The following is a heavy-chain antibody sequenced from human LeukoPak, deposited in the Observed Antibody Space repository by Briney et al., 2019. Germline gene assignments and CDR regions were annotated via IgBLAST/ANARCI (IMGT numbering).Heavy chain of an antibody. V-gene: IGHV3-23*01. CDR1: GFTFSSYA. D-gene: IGHD7-27*01. Sequence: GGSLRLSCVDSGFTFSSYALSWVRQAPGKGLEWVSGISGSGGRTDYADSVKGRFTISRDNSKNTLYLQMNSLRVEDTAVYFCARDSGGTWGRGAYFFDYWGQGTLVTVSS. J-gene: IGHJ4*02. CDR2: ISGSGGRT. CDR3: ARDSGGTWGRGAYFFDY.